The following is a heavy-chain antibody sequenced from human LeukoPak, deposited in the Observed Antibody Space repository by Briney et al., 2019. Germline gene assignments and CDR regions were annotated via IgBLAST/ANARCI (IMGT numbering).Heavy chain of an antibody. CDR2: ISNDGNYI. V-gene: IGHV3-21*01. CDR3: TRDLMDYDVSTGLHHYYMDV. CDR1: GFTFDDYG. J-gene: IGHJ6*02. D-gene: IGHD3-9*01. Sequence: GGSLRLSCAASGFTFDDYGMSWVRQAPGKGLEWVSSISNDGNYIYYADSVKGRFTISRDNAKNSLYLQMNSLRAEDTAVYYCTRDLMDYDVSTGLHHYYMDVWGQGTTVTVSS.